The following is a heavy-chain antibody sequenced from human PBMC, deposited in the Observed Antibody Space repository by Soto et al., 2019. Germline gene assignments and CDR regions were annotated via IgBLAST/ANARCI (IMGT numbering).Heavy chain of an antibody. CDR2: IYYNGNT. J-gene: IGHJ4*02. V-gene: IGHV4-39*01. Sequence: QLQLQESGPGLVKPSETLSLTCTVSGGSISRSPYYWAWIRQPPGKGLQWIGNIYYNGNTFYNPSLKRRVTISIDTSKSQFSLGLSSVTASDTAVYYCARHGPLTNNWNQLNCWGQGTLVTVSS. CDR3: ARHGPLTNNWNQLNC. D-gene: IGHD1-1*01. CDR1: GGSISRSPYY.